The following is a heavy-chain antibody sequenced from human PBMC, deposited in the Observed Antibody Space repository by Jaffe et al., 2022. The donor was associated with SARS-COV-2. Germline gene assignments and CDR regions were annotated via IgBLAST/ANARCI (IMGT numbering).Heavy chain of an antibody. V-gene: IGHV4-39*01. CDR1: GGSISSSSYY. Sequence: QLQLQESGPGLVKPSETLSLTCTVSGGSISSSSYYWGWIRQPPGKGLEWIGSIYYSGSTYYNPSLKSRVTISVDTSKNQFSLKLSSVTAADTAVYYCARHEDIGRYWFDPWGQGTLVTVSS. J-gene: IGHJ5*02. D-gene: IGHD3-10*01. CDR3: ARHEDIGRYWFDP. CDR2: IYYSGST.